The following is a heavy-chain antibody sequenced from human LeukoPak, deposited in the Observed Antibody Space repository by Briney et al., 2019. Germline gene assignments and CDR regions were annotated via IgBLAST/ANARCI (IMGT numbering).Heavy chain of an antibody. CDR2: IRSKANTYAT. CDR1: GFTFSGSA. J-gene: IGHJ6*02. CDR3: SAAVGTDFYDYGMDV. V-gene: IGHV3-73*01. Sequence: GGSLKLSCAASGFTFSGSAMHWVRQASGKGLEWVGRIRSKANTYATAYAASVKGRFSISRDDSKNTAYLQLNSLKTEDTAVYYCSAAVGTDFYDYGMDVWDQGTTVTVSS. D-gene: IGHD6-13*01.